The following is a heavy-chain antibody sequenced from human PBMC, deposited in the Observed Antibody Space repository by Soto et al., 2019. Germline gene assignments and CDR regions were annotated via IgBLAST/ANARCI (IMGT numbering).Heavy chain of an antibody. Sequence: EVQLLESGGGLVQPGGSLRLSCAASGFTFSSYAMSWVRQAPGKGLEWVSAISGSGGSTYYADSVKGRFTISRDNSKNSLYLQVNGLGAEDTAVYYCAKAVDIVGTINVLFDYWGQGTLVTVSS. J-gene: IGHJ4*02. V-gene: IGHV3-23*01. D-gene: IGHD5-12*01. CDR1: GFTFSSYA. CDR3: AKAVDIVGTINVLFDY. CDR2: ISGSGGST.